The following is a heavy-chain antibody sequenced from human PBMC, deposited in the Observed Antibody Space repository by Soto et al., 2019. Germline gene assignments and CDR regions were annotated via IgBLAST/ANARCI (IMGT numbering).Heavy chain of an antibody. Sequence: EVQLVESGGGLIQPGGSLRLSCAASGFTVSNNYMRWVRQAPGKGLEWVSLIYSGGSTHYADSVKGRFTISRDNSKNTLYLQMNSLRVEDTAVYYCARDPPGIAASGGGGWVQGTLVTFSS. V-gene: IGHV3-53*01. CDR1: GFTVSNNY. CDR3: ARDPPGIAASGGGG. CDR2: IYSGGST. J-gene: IGHJ4*02. D-gene: IGHD6-13*01.